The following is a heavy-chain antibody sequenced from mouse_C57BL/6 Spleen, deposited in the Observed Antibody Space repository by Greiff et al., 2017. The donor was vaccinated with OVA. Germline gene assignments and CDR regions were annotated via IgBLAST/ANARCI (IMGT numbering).Heavy chain of an antibody. CDR2: INPNNGGT. V-gene: IGHV1-26*01. J-gene: IGHJ3*01. D-gene: IGHD2-3*01. CDR1: GYTFTDYY. Sequence: EVQLHQSGPELVKPGASVKISCKASGYTFTDYYMNWVKQSHGKSLEWIGDINPNNGGTSYNQKFKGKATLTVDKSSSTAYMELRSLTSEDSAVYYCARTYDVGFAYWGQGTLVTVSA. CDR3: ARTYDVGFAY.